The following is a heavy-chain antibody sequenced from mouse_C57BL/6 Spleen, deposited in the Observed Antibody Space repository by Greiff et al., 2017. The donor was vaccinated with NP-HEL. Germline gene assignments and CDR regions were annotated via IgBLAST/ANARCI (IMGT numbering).Heavy chain of an antibody. CDR1: GFTFSDYG. D-gene: IGHD1-1*01. Sequence: EVHLVESGGGLVKPGGSLKLSCAASGFTFSDYGMHWVRQAPEKGLEWVAYISSGSSTIYYADTVKGRFTISRDNAKNTLFLQMTSLRSEDTAMYYCARKDYYGSSWYFDYWGQGTTLTVSS. V-gene: IGHV5-17*01. CDR2: ISSGSSTI. CDR3: ARKDYYGSSWYFDY. J-gene: IGHJ2*01.